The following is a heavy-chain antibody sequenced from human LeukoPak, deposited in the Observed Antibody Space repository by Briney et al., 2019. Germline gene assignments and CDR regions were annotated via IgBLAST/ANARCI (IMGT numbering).Heavy chain of an antibody. J-gene: IGHJ6*01. D-gene: IGHD2-8*01. CDR1: GFTFSSYW. Sequence: GGSLRLSCAASGFTFSSYWMHWVRQAPGKGRVGVSRINSEWSSTTYANSVKVRFTISRDNAKNTVFLQMNSLRAEDTAVYYGARGNGGTRVGSWGQRHTVTASS. CDR2: INSEWSST. CDR3: ARGNGGTRVGS. V-gene: IGHV3-74*01.